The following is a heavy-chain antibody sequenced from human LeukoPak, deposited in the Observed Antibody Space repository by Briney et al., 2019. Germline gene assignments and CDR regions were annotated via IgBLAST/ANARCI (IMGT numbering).Heavy chain of an antibody. CDR3: QGGRF. CDR2: IKSKTDGGTT. Sequence: GSLRLSCSASGFTLTNAWMSWVRQAPGKGLEWVGRIKSKTDGGTTDYAAPVKGRFSISRDDSKNTLYLQMNSLKSEDTAVYYCQGGRFWGQGTLVTVPS. D-gene: IGHD1-26*01. V-gene: IGHV3-15*01. CDR1: GFTLTNAW. J-gene: IGHJ4*02.